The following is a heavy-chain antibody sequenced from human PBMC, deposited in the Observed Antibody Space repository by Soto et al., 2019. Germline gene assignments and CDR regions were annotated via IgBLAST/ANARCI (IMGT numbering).Heavy chain of an antibody. V-gene: IGHV3-23*01. CDR3: AKDHGVVTRGSPFDP. D-gene: IGHD2-21*02. CDR1: GFTFSSYA. J-gene: IGHJ5*02. CDR2: ISGSGGST. Sequence: GGSLRLSCAASGFTFSSYAMSWVRQAPGKGLEWVSAISGSGGSTYYADSVKGRFTISRDNSKNTLYLQMNSLRAEDTAVYYCAKDHGVVTRGSPFDPWGQGTLVTVSS.